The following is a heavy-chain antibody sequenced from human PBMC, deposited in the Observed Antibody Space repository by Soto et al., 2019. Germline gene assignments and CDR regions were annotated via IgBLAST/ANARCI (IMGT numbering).Heavy chain of an antibody. CDR1: GLTFSSYW. J-gene: IGHJ4*02. CDR2: INSAGSST. D-gene: IGHD4-17*01. V-gene: IGHV3-74*01. Sequence: EVQLVESGGGLVQPEGSLRLSCAASGLTFSSYWMHWVRQAPGKGLVWVSRINSAGSSTSYADSVKGRFTISRDNAKNTLYLQMNSLRAEDTAVYYCALSHTVTTDYWGQGTLVTVSS. CDR3: ALSHTVTTDY.